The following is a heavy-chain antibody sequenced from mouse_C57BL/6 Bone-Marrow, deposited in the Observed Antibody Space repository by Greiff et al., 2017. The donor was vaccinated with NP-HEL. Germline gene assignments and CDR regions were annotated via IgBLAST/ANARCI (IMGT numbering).Heavy chain of an antibody. CDR1: GYTFTSYG. CDR2: IYPRSGNT. D-gene: IGHD2-4*01. J-gene: IGHJ3*01. Sequence: QVQLQQSGAELARPGASVKLSCKASGYTFTSYGISWVKQRTGQGLEWIGEIYPRSGNTYYNEKFKGKATLTADTSSNTAYLQLSSLTSEATAVYYCTPYYEYESAWFAYWGQGTLVTVSA. CDR3: TPYYEYESAWFAY. V-gene: IGHV1-81*01.